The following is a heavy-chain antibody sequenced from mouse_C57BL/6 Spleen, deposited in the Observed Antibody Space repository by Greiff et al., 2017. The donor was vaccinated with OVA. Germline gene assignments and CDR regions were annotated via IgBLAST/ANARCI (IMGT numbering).Heavy chain of an antibody. V-gene: IGHV1-4*01. D-gene: IGHD2-2*01. CDR1: GYTFTSYT. CDR3: ARTGSLWYFDV. Sequence: VQLQQSGAELARPGASVKMSCKASGYTFTSYTMHWVKQRPGQGLEWIGYINPSSGYTKYNQKFKDKATLTADKSSSTAYMQLSSLTSEDSAVYYCARTGSLWYFDVWGTGTTVTVSS. CDR2: INPSSGYT. J-gene: IGHJ1*03.